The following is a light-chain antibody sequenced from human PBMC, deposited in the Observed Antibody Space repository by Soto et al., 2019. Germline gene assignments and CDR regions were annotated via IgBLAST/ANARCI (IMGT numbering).Light chain of an antibody. CDR3: HQYGSSRGT. Sequence: EIVMTQSPATLSVSPRERATLSCRASQSVSTNLAWYQQKPGQAPRLLIYDASTRATGFPGRFSGSGSGTDFTLTISRLEPEDFAVYYCHQYGSSRGTFGQGTKVDIK. CDR1: QSVSTN. CDR2: DAS. J-gene: IGKJ1*01. V-gene: IGKV3-20*01.